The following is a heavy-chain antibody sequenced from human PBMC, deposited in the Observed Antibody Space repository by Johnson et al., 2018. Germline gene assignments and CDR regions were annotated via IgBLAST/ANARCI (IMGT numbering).Heavy chain of an antibody. Sequence: QVQLQQWGAGLLKPSETLSLTCALYGGSLRAYYWTWIRQPPGKGLEWIGEINPNANTNYNPSLKSRVTISIDMSKNQFSLNLNSVTAADAGLYYCARGGGFYDHLDVWVKGTTVTGSS. CDR1: GGSLRAYY. D-gene: IGHD3-10*01. J-gene: IGHJ6*03. CDR3: ARGGGFYDHLDV. V-gene: IGHV4-34*01. CDR2: INPNANT.